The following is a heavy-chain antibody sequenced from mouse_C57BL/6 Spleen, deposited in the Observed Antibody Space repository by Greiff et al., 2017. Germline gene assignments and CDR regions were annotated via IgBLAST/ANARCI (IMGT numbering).Heavy chain of an antibody. J-gene: IGHJ2*01. CDR2: INPYNGGT. CDR1: GYTFTDYY. CDR3: ARDYGSRGDY. V-gene: IGHV1-19*01. Sequence: VQLQQSGPVLVKPGASVKMSCKASGYTFTDYYMNWVKQSHGKSLEWIGVINPYNGGTSYNQKFKGKATLTVDKSSSTAYMELNRLTSEDTAVYCCARDYGSRGDYWGQGTTLTVSS. D-gene: IGHD1-1*01.